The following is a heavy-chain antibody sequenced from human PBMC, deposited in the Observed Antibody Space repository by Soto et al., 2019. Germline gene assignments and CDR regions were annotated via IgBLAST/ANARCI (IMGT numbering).Heavy chain of an antibody. CDR2: LSYGGKNK. CDR1: GFTFSASV. Sequence: QVLLVESGGGVVQPGGSLRLSCAASGFTFSASVMHWVRQAPGKGLEWMAILSYGGKNKYYADSVKGRFTISRDISESTLYLQMDSLRTEDTAVYYCVREEFEDGRGHFTSWGQGTVVSVSS. J-gene: IGHJ5*02. D-gene: IGHD3-3*02. V-gene: IGHV3-30*03. CDR3: VREEFEDGRGHFTS.